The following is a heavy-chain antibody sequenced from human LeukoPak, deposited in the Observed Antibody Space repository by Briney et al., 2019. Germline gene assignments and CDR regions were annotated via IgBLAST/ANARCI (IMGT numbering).Heavy chain of an antibody. CDR3: ARGHMVRGVIIPDDY. V-gene: IGHV1-46*01. Sequence: ASVEVSCKASGYTFTSYYMHWVRQAPGQGLEWMGIINPSGGSTSYAQKFQGRVTMTRDTSTSTVYMELSSLRSKDTAVYYCARGHMVRGVIIPDDYWGQGTLVTVSS. CDR2: INPSGGST. J-gene: IGHJ4*02. D-gene: IGHD3-10*01. CDR1: GYTFTSYY.